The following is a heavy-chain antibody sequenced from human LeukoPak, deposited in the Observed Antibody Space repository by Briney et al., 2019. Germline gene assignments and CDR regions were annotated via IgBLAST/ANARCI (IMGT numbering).Heavy chain of an antibody. CDR3: ARAEVEWSDAFDI. J-gene: IGHJ3*02. D-gene: IGHD3-3*01. Sequence: GGSLRLSCAASEFTFSSYAMSWVRQAPGKGLEWVSAISGSGGSTYYADSVKGRFTISRDNSKNTLYLQMNSLRAEDTAVYYCARAEVEWSDAFDIWGQGTMVTVSS. CDR2: ISGSGGST. CDR1: EFTFSSYA. V-gene: IGHV3-23*01.